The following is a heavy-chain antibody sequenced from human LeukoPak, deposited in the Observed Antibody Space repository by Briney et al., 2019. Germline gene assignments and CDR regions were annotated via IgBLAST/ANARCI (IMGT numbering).Heavy chain of an antibody. D-gene: IGHD4-23*01. Sequence: SGGSLRLSCAASGFTFSSYLMSWVRQAPGKGLEWVSAISGSGSSTYYADSVKGRFTISRDNSKSTLYLQMNSLGAEDTAVYYCAKDDGGGFDYWGQGTLVTVSS. CDR3: AKDDGGGFDY. J-gene: IGHJ4*02. CDR1: GFTFSSYL. CDR2: ISGSGSST. V-gene: IGHV3-23*01.